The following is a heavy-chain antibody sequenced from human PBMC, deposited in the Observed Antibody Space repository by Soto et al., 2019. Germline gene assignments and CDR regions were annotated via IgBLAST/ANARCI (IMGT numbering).Heavy chain of an antibody. J-gene: IGHJ4*02. V-gene: IGHV3-7*05. Sequence: EVQLVESGGGLVQPGGSLRLSCAASGFTFSSYCMSWVRQAPGKWLEWVANIKQDGSEKYYVDSVKGRITISRANAKNSLYLQMNSLRAEDTAVYYCARSSGYYGDWGQGTLVTVSS. CDR1: GFTFSSYC. CDR3: ARSSGYYGD. CDR2: IKQDGSEK. D-gene: IGHD3-22*01.